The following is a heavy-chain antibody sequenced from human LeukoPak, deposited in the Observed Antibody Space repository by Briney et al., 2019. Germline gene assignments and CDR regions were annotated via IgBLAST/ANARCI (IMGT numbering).Heavy chain of an antibody. V-gene: IGHV1-8*02. CDR1: GYTFTGYY. CDR3: AAHTYYFSSGSFGH. CDR2: MNPSSGNT. Sequence: GASVKVSCKASGYTFTGYYMHWVRQAPGQGPEWIGWMNPSSGNTGYAQRFQGRVTMTRDTSTSTAYLELSSLRSEDTAVYYCAAHTYYFSSGSFGHWGQGTLVTVSS. D-gene: IGHD3-10*01. J-gene: IGHJ4*02.